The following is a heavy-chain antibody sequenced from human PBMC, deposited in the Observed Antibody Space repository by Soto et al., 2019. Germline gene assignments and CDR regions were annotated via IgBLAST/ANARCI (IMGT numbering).Heavy chain of an antibody. J-gene: IGHJ4*02. CDR1: GFTFTSYG. Sequence: GGSLRLSCAASGFTFTSYGMHWVRQAPGQGLEWVAVIWYHGRNEYYADSVKGRFTISRDNSKNTVYLQMNSLRAEDTAVYYCARAPETGTMDYWGQGTLVTVSS. CDR3: ARAPETGTMDY. D-gene: IGHD1-1*01. CDR2: IWYHGRNE. V-gene: IGHV3-33*01.